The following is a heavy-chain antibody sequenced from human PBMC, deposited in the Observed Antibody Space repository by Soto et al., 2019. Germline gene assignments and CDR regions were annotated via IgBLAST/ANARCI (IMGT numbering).Heavy chain of an antibody. J-gene: IGHJ4*02. CDR2: ISYSGST. CDR1: GGSISSGGYY. CDR3: ARGPRDGFDY. Sequence: SETRSLTCTVSGGSISSGGYYWIWIRQHPGKGLEWIGYISYSGSTFYNPSLKSRVTISVDTSKNQFSLKLSSVTAADTAVYYCARGPRDGFDYWGQGTLVTVSS. V-gene: IGHV4-31*03.